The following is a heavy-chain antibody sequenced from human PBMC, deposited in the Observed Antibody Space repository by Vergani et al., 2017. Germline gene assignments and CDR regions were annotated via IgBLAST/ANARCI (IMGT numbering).Heavy chain of an antibody. D-gene: IGHD2-21*02. V-gene: IGHV4-61*01. J-gene: IGHJ5*02. CDR2: IYYSGST. CDR3: AREHSVVVTAIGYNWFDP. Sequence: QVQLQESGPGLVKPSETLSLTCTVSGGSVSSGSYYWSWIRQPPGKGLEWIGYIYYSGSTNYNPSLKSRVTISVDTSKNQFSLKLSSVTAADTAVYYCAREHSVVVTAIGYNWFDPWGQGTLVTVSS. CDR1: GGSVSSGSYY.